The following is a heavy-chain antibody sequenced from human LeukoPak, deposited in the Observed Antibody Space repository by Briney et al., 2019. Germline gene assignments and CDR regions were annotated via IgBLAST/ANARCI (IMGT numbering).Heavy chain of an antibody. J-gene: IGHJ6*04. V-gene: IGHV4-61*01. CDR3: VRDAFCSGGSCYSGGNYYYGMDV. D-gene: IGHD2-15*01. CDR1: GGSVSSGSYY. CDR2: IYYSGST. Sequence: PSETLSLTCTVSGGSVSSGSYYWSWIRQPPGKGLEWIGYIYYSGSTNYNPSLKSRVPISVDTSKNQFSLKLSSVTAADTAVYYCVRDAFCSGGSCYSGGNYYYGMDVWGKGTTVTVSP.